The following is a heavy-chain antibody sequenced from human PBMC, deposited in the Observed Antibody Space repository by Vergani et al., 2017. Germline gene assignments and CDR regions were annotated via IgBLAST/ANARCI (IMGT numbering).Heavy chain of an antibody. J-gene: IGHJ5*02. D-gene: IGHD6-13*01. CDR1: GGSISTINW. CDR2: VYQSGTI. CDR3: ARGLYSSSWNGWFDP. V-gene: IGHV4-4*02. Sequence: QVQLQESGPGLVKPSGTLSLTCAVSGGSISTINWWTWVRQTPGKGLEWIGEVYQSGTITYNPSLRSRVTMSVDTSKNKFSLKLSSVTAADTAVYYCARGLYSSSWNGWFDPWGQGTLVTVSS.